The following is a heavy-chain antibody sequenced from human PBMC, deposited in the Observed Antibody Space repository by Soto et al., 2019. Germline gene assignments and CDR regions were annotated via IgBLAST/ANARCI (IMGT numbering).Heavy chain of an antibody. V-gene: IGHV4-39*01. CDR2: IYYSGST. CDR1: GGSISSKTHY. D-gene: IGHD5-12*01. Sequence: PSETLSLTCIVSGGSISSKTHYWGWIRQPPGKGLVWIGSIYYSGSTYYNPSLKSRVTISVDTSKNQFSLKLSSVTAADTAVYYCARHVGYGAFDYWGQGTLVTVSS. J-gene: IGHJ4*02. CDR3: ARHVGYGAFDY.